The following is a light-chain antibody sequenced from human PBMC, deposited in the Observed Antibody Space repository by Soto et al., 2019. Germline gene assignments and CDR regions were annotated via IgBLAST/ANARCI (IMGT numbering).Light chain of an antibody. CDR2: EGS. CDR1: SSDVGSYNL. CDR3: CSYAGSGTYV. J-gene: IGLJ1*01. V-gene: IGLV2-23*01. Sequence: QSVLTQPASVSGSPGQSITISCTGTSSDVGSYNLVSWYQQHPGEAPKLIIYEGSKRPSGVSNRFSGSKSGNTASLTISGLQAEDEADYYCCSYAGSGTYVFGTGTKRTVL.